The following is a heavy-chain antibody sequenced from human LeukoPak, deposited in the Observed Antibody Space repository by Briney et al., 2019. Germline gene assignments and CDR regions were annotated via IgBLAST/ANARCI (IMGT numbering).Heavy chain of an antibody. CDR1: GFTFTNYA. CDR3: ARGFVLGAAKNYFDY. J-gene: IGHJ4*02. Sequence: PGGSLRLSCAASGFTFTNYALHWVRQAPGKGLEWVAVISYDGTNKYYADSVKGRFTISRDNSKNTLSLRMNSLRAEDTALYYCARGFVLGAAKNYFDYWGQGALATVSS. CDR2: ISYDGTNK. V-gene: IGHV3-30-3*01. D-gene: IGHD2-21*02.